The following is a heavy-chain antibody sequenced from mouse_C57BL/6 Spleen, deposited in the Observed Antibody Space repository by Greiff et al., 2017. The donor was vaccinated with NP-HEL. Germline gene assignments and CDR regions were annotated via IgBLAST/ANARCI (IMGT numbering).Heavy chain of an antibody. CDR3: ARNGYYVGYFDV. Sequence: EVQLVESGGGLVKPGGSLKLSCAASGFTFSDYGMHWVRQAPEKGLEWVAYISSGSSTIYYADTVKGRFTLSRDNAKNTVFLQMTSLMSEDTAMYYCARNGYYVGYFDVWGTGTTVTVSS. J-gene: IGHJ1*03. CDR1: GFTFSDYG. CDR2: ISSGSSTI. D-gene: IGHD2-3*01. V-gene: IGHV5-17*01.